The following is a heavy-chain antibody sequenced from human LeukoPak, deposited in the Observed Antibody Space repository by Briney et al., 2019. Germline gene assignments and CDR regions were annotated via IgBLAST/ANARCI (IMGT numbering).Heavy chain of an antibody. CDR3: ARAGLYSGSGLDY. V-gene: IGHV3-21*01. D-gene: IGHD5-12*01. CDR2: ISNGGGYI. J-gene: IGHJ4*02. CDR1: GFIFSSYN. Sequence: GSLRLPCAASGFIFSSYNMNWVRQAPGKGLEWVSSISNGGGYIYYEDSVKGRFTISRDNAKNSLYLQMNSLRAEDTAVYYCARAGLYSGSGLDYWGQGTLVTVSS.